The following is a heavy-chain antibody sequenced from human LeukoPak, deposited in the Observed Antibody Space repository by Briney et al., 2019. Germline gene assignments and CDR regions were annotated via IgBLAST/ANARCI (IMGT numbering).Heavy chain of an antibody. Sequence: GASVKVSCKASGGTFSSYAISWVRQAPGQGLEWMGGIIPIFGTANYAQKFQSRVTITADESTSTAYMELSSLRSEDTAVYYCARPIPRDIGQQLAIDAFDIWGQGTMVTVSS. CDR2: IIPIFGTA. CDR3: ARPIPRDIGQQLAIDAFDI. D-gene: IGHD6-13*01. V-gene: IGHV1-69*13. CDR1: GGTFSSYA. J-gene: IGHJ3*02.